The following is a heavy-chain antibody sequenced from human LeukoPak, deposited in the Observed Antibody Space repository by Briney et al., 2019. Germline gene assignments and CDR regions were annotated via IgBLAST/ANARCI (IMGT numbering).Heavy chain of an antibody. Sequence: GGSLRLSCAASGFTFSSYAMSWVRQAPGKGLEWVSTISSSGGSTNYADSVKGRFTISRDNSKNTLYLQMKSLRVEDTAVYYCAQNFSSVTTVYWGQGTLVSVSS. D-gene: IGHD4-17*01. V-gene: IGHV3-23*01. J-gene: IGHJ4*02. CDR1: GFTFSSYA. CDR2: ISSSGGST. CDR3: AQNFSSVTTVY.